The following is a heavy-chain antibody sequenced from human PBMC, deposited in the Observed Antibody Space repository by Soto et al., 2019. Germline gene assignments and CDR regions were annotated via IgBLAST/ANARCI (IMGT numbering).Heavy chain of an antibody. D-gene: IGHD2-21*01. CDR2: IIPILGIA. CDR1: GGTFSSYT. J-gene: IGHJ4*02. V-gene: IGHV1-69*08. CDR3: ARDPSAGDSAGY. Sequence: QVQLVQSGAEVKKPGSSVKVSCKASGGTFSSYTISWVRQAPGQGLEWMGRIIPILGIANYAQKFQGRVTITADKSTSPAYMELSRLRSEDTAVYYCARDPSAGDSAGYWGQGTLVTVSS.